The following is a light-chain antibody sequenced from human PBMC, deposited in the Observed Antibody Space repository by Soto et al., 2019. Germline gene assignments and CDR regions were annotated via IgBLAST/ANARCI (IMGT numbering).Light chain of an antibody. CDR3: MQGTHWPIA. J-gene: IGKJ5*01. V-gene: IGKV2-30*01. CDR2: EVS. Sequence: VLMTQSPLSLPVTLGQPASISCRSSHSLVYSDGNIYVNWFQQRPGQSPRRLLYEVSNRDSGVPDRFSGRGAGTDFTLKISRVEAEDVGVYYCMQGTHWPIAFGQGTRLEIK. CDR1: HSLVYSDGNIY.